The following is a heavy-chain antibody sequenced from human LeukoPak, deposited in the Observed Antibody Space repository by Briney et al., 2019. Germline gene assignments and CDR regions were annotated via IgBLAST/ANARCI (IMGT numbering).Heavy chain of an antibody. Sequence: PSETLSLTCTASGYSITTNYYWAWSRQSPGTGLEWIGSVYHNGETYYNPSLKSRVIISVDTSKNEFSLRLASETAAYTAVCDCVTPRSWELSDMAFWGKRTTVIVSS. J-gene: IGHJ6*03. D-gene: IGHD1-26*01. CDR3: VTPRSWELSDMAF. V-gene: IGHV4-38-2*02. CDR2: VYHNGET. CDR1: GYSITTNYY.